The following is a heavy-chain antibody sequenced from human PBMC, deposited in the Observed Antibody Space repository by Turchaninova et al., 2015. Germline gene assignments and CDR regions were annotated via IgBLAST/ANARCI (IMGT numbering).Heavy chain of an antibody. CDR2: INADSGGT. J-gene: IGHJ4*02. V-gene: IGHV1-2*02. CDR3: ARDTSGDY. CDR1: GYTFTGYY. Sequence: QVQLVQSGPEVNKPGASVKVSCKASGYTFTGYYMHWVRQAPGHGLEWMGWINADSGGTNYAQKFQGRVTVTRDTSISTTYMELSRLRSDDTVVYYCARDTSGDYWGQGTLVTVSS.